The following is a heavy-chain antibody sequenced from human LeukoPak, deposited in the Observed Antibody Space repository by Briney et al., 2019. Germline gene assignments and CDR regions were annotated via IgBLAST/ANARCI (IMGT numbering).Heavy chain of an antibody. Sequence: SVKVSCKASGGTFSSYTISWVRQAPGQGLEWMGGIIPIFGTANYAQKFQGRVTITADESTSTAYMELSSQRAEDTAVYYCARKSRDGYPTGYWGQGTLVTVSS. CDR1: GGTFSSYT. J-gene: IGHJ4*02. CDR2: IIPIFGTA. D-gene: IGHD5-24*01. V-gene: IGHV1-69*13. CDR3: ARKSRDGYPTGY.